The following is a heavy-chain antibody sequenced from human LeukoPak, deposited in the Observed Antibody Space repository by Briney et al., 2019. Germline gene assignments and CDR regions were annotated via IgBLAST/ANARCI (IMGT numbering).Heavy chain of an antibody. Sequence: GGSLRLSCAASGFTFSSYSMNWVRQAPGKGLEWVAVISYDGSNKYYADSVKGRFTISRDNSKNTLYLQMNSMRAEDTAVYYCARDVSNMYYFDYWGQGTLVTVSS. J-gene: IGHJ4*02. V-gene: IGHV3-30*01. CDR1: GFTFSSYS. CDR2: ISYDGSNK. D-gene: IGHD4-11*01. CDR3: ARDVSNMYYFDY.